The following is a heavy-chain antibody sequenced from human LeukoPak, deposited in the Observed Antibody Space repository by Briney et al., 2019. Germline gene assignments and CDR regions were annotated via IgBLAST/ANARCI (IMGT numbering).Heavy chain of an antibody. D-gene: IGHD2-15*01. CDR3: ARGRSVALGALDI. CDR2: IYYSGST. CDR1: GGSISSYY. V-gene: IGHV4-59*12. Sequence: SETLSLTCTVSGGSISSYYWSWIRQPPGKGLEWIGYIYYSGSTNYNPSLKSRVTISVDTSKNQFSLKLSSVTAADTAVYYCARGRSVALGALDIWGQGTMVTVSS. J-gene: IGHJ3*02.